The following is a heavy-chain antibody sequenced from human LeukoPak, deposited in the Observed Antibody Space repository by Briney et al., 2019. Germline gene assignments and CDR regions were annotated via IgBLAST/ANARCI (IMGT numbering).Heavy chain of an antibody. J-gene: IGHJ4*02. CDR2: IIPILGIA. D-gene: IGHD4-17*01. Sequence: SVKVSCKASGGTFSSYTISWVRQAPGQGLEWMGRIIPILGIANYTQKSQGRVTITADKSTSTAYMELSSLRSEDTAVYYCARARNPYGDFDYWGQGTLVTVSS. CDR1: GGTFSSYT. V-gene: IGHV1-69*02. CDR3: ARARNPYGDFDY.